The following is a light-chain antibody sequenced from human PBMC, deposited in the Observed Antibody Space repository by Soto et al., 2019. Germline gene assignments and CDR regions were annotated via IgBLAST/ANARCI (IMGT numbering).Light chain of an antibody. CDR1: QSFSRSF. Sequence: EIVLTQSPGTLSLSPGERATLSCRASQSFSRSFLAWYQQKPGQAPRLLLYGASSRATGIPDRFSGSGSGTDFTLSIASLEPEDFAVYFCQQYATSPITFGQRTRREIQ. V-gene: IGKV3-20*01. CDR3: QQYATSPIT. J-gene: IGKJ5*01. CDR2: GAS.